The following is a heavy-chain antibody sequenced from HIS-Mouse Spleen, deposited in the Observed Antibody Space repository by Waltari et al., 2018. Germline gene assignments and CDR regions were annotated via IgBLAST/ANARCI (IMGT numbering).Heavy chain of an antibody. CDR1: GGSISSSSYY. CDR2: IYYSGRT. CDR3: ARHNLNYWYFDL. V-gene: IGHV4-39*01. Sequence: QLQLQESGPGLVKPSETLSLTCTVSGGSISSSSYYWGWIRQPPGKGLEWIGSIYYSGRTYYNPSLNGRVTISVDTSKNQFSLKLSSVTAADTAVYYCARHNLNYWYFDLWGRGTLVTVSS. J-gene: IGHJ2*01.